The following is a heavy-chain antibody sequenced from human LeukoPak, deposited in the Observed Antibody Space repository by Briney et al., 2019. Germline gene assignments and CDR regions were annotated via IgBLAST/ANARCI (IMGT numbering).Heavy chain of an antibody. CDR2: FSGSGVRA. J-gene: IGHJ4*02. D-gene: IGHD6-13*01. CDR1: GFTFRSYA. Sequence: RGSLRLSCAASGFTFRSYAMTWVRQAPGEGLEWVSVFSGSGVRAYYADSVKGRFTISRDNFKNTLYLQMNSLTAEDTAVYYCAKGGTSSWYFVFDYWGQGVLVTVSS. V-gene: IGHV3-23*01. CDR3: AKGGTSSWYFVFDY.